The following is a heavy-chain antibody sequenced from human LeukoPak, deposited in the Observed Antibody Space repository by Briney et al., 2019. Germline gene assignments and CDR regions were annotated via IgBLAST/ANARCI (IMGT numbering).Heavy chain of an antibody. CDR3: AKDFRGYYDSSGYGS. V-gene: IGHV3-23*01. Sequence: GGSLRLSCAASGFTFSNYAMSWVRQAPGKGLEWVSAISGSGDSTYYADSVKGRFTISRDNSKNTLYLQMNSLRAEDTAVYYCAKDFRGYYDSSGYGSWGQGTLVTVSS. CDR1: GFTFSNYA. D-gene: IGHD3-22*01. CDR2: ISGSGDST. J-gene: IGHJ5*02.